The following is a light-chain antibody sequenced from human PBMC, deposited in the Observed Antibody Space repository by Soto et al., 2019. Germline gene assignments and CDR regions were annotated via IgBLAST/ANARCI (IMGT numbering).Light chain of an antibody. CDR3: SSYAGRNSPNV. CDR2: GVS. J-gene: IGLJ1*01. CDR1: SSDIGAYNY. V-gene: IGLV2-14*01. Sequence: QSVLTQPASVSGSPGQSITISCTGTSSDIGAYNYVSWYQQHPGKAPKLMIYGVSVRPTGVSNRFSGSKSGNTASLMISGLQAEDEADYYCSSYAGRNSPNVFGTGTKVTVL.